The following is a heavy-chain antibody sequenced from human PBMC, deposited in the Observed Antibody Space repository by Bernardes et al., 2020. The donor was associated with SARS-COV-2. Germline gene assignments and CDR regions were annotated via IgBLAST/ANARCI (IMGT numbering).Heavy chain of an antibody. Sequence: ASVKVSCKTSGYTFTQYGVNWVRQAPGQGLEWVGWITGYNGEKIYAQNFQDRVTLTIDTSTATAHMDLRSLTSDDTGVYYCARERGAVADFEFWGQGTLLTVSS. CDR2: ITGYNGEK. V-gene: IGHV1-18*01. CDR3: ARERGAVADFEF. CDR1: GYTFTQYG. D-gene: IGHD6-19*01. J-gene: IGHJ4*02.